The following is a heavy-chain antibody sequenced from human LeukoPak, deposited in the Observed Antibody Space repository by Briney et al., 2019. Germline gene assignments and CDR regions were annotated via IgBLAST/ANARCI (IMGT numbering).Heavy chain of an antibody. D-gene: IGHD6-19*01. CDR1: GFTFRNYA. CDR2: INHSGST. V-gene: IGHV4-34*01. Sequence: GSLRLSCAASGFTFRNYAMSWIRQPPGKGLEWIGEINHSGSTNYNPSLKSRVTISVDTSKNQFSLKLSSVTAADTAVYYCARPGAVAGGWGQGTLVTVSS. J-gene: IGHJ4*02. CDR3: ARPGAVAGG.